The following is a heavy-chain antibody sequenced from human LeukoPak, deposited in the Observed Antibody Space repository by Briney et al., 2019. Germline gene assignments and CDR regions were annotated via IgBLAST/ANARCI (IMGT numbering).Heavy chain of an antibody. Sequence: SETLSLTCAVYGGSFSGYYWSWIRQSPGKGLEWIGYIYYSGSANYNPSLKSRLTMSVDTSKNQFSLKLSSVTAADTAVYYCAKGARYFDYWGQGTLVTVSS. CDR1: GGSFSGYY. J-gene: IGHJ4*02. D-gene: IGHD1-26*01. CDR2: IYYSGSA. V-gene: IGHV4-59*01. CDR3: AKGARYFDY.